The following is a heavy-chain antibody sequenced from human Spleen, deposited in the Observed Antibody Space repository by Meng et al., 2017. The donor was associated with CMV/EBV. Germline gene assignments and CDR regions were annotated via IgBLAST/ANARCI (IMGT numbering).Heavy chain of an antibody. CDR2: ISAYNGNT. V-gene: IGHV1-18*01. CDR3: ARKTILTYYCSSTSCYGMLDY. CDR1: GYTFTSYG. D-gene: IGHD2-2*01. J-gene: IGHJ4*02. Sequence: ASVKVSCKASGYTFTSYGISWVRQAAGQGLEWMGWISAYNGNTNYAQKLQGRVTMTTDTSTSTAYMELRSLRSDDTAVYYCARKTILTYYCSSTSCYGMLDYWGQGTLVTVSS.